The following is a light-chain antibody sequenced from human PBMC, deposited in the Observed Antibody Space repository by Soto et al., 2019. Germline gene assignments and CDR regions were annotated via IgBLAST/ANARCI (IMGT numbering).Light chain of an antibody. Sequence: EIVVTQSQATLSLFPGERATRSCMASQSVSSYYAWYQQKPGQAPRLLIYDASNRATGIPARFSGSGSGTDFPLPISSLEPEDVAVYYCQKRRNWPPLTFGGGTKVAI. CDR1: QSVSSY. V-gene: IGKV3-11*01. J-gene: IGKJ4*02. CDR3: QKRRNWPPLT. CDR2: DAS.